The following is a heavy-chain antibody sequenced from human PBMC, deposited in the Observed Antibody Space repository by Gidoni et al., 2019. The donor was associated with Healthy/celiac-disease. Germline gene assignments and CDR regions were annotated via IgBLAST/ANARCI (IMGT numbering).Heavy chain of an antibody. CDR3: AKDQGQFDYNMDV. D-gene: IGHD3-10*01. Sequence: QVQLVESGGGVVQPGRSLRLSCAASAFPFSSYGMHVVRQAPGKGLEWVAVISYDGSNKYYADSVKGRFTISRDNSKNTLYLQMNSLRAEDTAVYYCAKDQGQFDYNMDVWGQGTTVTVSS. V-gene: IGHV3-30*18. CDR2: ISYDGSNK. J-gene: IGHJ6*02. CDR1: AFPFSSYG.